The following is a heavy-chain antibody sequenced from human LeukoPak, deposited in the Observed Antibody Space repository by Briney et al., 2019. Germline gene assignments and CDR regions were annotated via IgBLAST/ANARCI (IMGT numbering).Heavy chain of an antibody. CDR2: TYYRSKWYN. J-gene: IGHJ4*02. CDR3: ARDPRRYYFDY. CDR1: GDSVSSYSAA. Sequence: SQTLSLTCAISGDSVSSYSAAWNCISQSPSRGLEWLGSTYYRSKWYNDYAVSVKSRITINPDTSKNQFSLQLNSVTPEDTAVYYCARDPRRYYFDYWGQGTLVTVSS. V-gene: IGHV6-1*01.